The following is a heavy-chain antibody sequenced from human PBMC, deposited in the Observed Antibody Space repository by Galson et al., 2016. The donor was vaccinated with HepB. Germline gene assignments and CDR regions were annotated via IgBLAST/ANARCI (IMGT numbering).Heavy chain of an antibody. CDR2: IYYSGTT. D-gene: IGHD3-22*01. Sequence: SETLSLTCNVSGAPISSTSSYWGWIRQPPGKGLEWIASIYYSGTTYYNASLKSRLTISVDTSKNQFSLKLTSVTAADTAVYYCARQTYYYDGVGRYYFDYWGQGTGCAVSS. CDR1: GAPISSTSSY. CDR3: ARQTYYYDGVGRYYFDY. J-gene: IGHJ4*02. V-gene: IGHV4-39*01.